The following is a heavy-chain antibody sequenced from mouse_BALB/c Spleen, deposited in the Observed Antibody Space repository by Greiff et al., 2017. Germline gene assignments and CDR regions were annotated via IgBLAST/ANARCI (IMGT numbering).Heavy chain of an antibody. J-gene: IGHJ2*01. V-gene: IGHV5-6-5*01. CDR1: GFTFSSYA. CDR3: ARATTVFDY. Sequence: DVKLVESGGGLVKPGGSLKLSCAASGFTFSSYAMSWVRQTPEKRLEWVASISSGGSTYYPDSVKGRFTISRDNARNILYLQMSSLRSEDTAMYYCARATTVFDYWGQGTTLTVSS. CDR2: ISSGGST. D-gene: IGHD1-1*01.